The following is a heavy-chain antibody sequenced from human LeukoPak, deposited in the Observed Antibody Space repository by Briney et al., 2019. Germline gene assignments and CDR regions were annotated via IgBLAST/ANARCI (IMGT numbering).Heavy chain of an antibody. V-gene: IGHV4-59*01. D-gene: IGHD4-23*01. CDR1: GGSISSYY. Sequence: SETLSLTCTVSGGSISSYYWSWIRQPPGKGLEWIGYIYYSGSTNYNPSLKSRVTISVDTSKNQFSLKLSSVTAADAAVYYCARVGTVAIYFDYSGQGTLVTVSS. CDR2: IYYSGST. J-gene: IGHJ4*02. CDR3: ARVGTVAIYFDY.